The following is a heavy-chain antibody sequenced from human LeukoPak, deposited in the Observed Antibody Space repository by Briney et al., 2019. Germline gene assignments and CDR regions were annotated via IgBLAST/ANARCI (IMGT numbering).Heavy chain of an antibody. CDR3: AKSNYYDSSGHSRKFDY. Sequence: GGSLRLSCAASGFTFSSYAMSGVRQAPGKGLGWVSALFGSVGRTYYTDSVRGRFTLSREKSKSTQYLRMNSARDEKTPVYYCAKSNYYDSSGHSRKFDYWGQGTLVTVSS. CDR1: GFTFSSYA. D-gene: IGHD3-22*01. CDR2: LFGSVGRT. V-gene: IGHV3-23*01. J-gene: IGHJ4*02.